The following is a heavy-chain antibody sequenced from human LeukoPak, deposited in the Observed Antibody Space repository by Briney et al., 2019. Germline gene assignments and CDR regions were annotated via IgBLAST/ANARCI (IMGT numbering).Heavy chain of an antibody. J-gene: IGHJ6*04. V-gene: IGHV3-23*01. Sequence: GGTLRLSCAASGITFSSYGMSWVRQAPGKGLEWVSSISSTGGTTYYADSVKGRFTISRDNSKNTLYLQMNSLRAEDTAVYYCATVWFRYVWGKGTTVTISS. CDR2: ISSTGGTT. CDR1: GITFSSYG. D-gene: IGHD3-10*01. CDR3: ATVWFRYV.